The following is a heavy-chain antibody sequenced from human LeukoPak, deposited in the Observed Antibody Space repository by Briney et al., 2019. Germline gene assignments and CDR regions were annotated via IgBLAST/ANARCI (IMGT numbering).Heavy chain of an antibody. J-gene: IGHJ4*02. D-gene: IGHD3-22*01. CDR1: GGSIRTSRYY. V-gene: IGHV4-39*01. CDR3: ARHLYHYSSSVHRIDY. CDR2: VCYSGST. Sequence: PSETLSLICTVSGGSIRTSRYYWGWIRQPPGKGLEWIGSVCYSGSTYYNPSLKSRVTISVGTSKNQFSLKLSSVTAADTATYYCARHLYHYSSSVHRIDYWGQGTLVTVSS.